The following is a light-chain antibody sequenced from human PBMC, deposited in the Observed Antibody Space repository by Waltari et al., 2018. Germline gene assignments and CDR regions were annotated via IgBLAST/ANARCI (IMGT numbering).Light chain of an antibody. CDR3: CSYAGTSTFVV. CDR1: SSDVGAYNY. CDR2: DVT. V-gene: IGLV2-23*02. Sequence: QSALTQPASVSGSPGQSITIPCPGSSSDVGAYNYVSWYQQHPGKAPKLMIYDVTNRPSGVSNRFSGSKSGNTASLTISGLQADDEADYYCCSYAGTSTFVVFGGGTKLTVL. J-gene: IGLJ3*02.